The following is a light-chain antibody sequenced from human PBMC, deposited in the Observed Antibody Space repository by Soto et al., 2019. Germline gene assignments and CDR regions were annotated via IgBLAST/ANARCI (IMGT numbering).Light chain of an antibody. J-gene: IGKJ1*01. Sequence: VGDRVTITCRASQSIRNWLAWYQQQPGKAPKLLIYDASSLESGVPSRFSGSGSGTEFTLTISSLQPDDFATYYCQQYNTYWTFGQGTKVDIK. CDR1: QSIRNW. CDR2: DAS. V-gene: IGKV1-5*01. CDR3: QQYNTYWT.